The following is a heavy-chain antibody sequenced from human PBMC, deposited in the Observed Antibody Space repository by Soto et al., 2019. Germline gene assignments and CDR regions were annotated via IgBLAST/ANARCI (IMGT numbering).Heavy chain of an antibody. D-gene: IGHD6-19*01. CDR2: ISCSGGST. CDR1: GFTFSSYA. Sequence: GVLRLSCAASGFTFSSYAMSWVRQAPGKGLEWVSAISCSGGSTYYAGSVKGRFTISRDNSKKSLYLQMNSLRAEDTALYYCARVASSGWITDAFDIWGQGTMVTVSS. J-gene: IGHJ3*02. CDR3: ARVASSGWITDAFDI. V-gene: IGHV3-23*01.